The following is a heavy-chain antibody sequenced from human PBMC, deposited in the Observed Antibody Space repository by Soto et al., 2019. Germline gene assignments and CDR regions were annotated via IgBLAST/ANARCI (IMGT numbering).Heavy chain of an antibody. D-gene: IGHD3-3*01. CDR1: GYTFSTYE. J-gene: IGHJ4*02. Sequence: ASVKVSCKASGYTFSTYEINWVRRAAGQGLEWMGRMNPDNGNTGYAQKFQDRVTMTRNTSISTAYMELSSLRSDDTAVYYCARGPRESGEWLLFDYWGQGAQVTVSS. V-gene: IGHV1-8*01. CDR2: MNPDNGNT. CDR3: ARGPRESGEWLLFDY.